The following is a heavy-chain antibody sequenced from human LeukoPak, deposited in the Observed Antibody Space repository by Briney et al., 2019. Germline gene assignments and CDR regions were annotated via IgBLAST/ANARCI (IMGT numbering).Heavy chain of an antibody. CDR2: IRSNAHGGAP. D-gene: IGHD1-26*01. J-gene: IGHJ6*02. Sequence: PGRSLRLSCAASGFTFADYTLNWVRQAPGKGLEWVGFIRSNAHGGAPEYAASVKDRFIISRDDSKSTAYLQMNSLKTDDTAVFYCTRAYVGPTSVGYYGMDVWGQGTTVPVSS. CDR1: GFTFADYT. V-gene: IGHV3-49*04. CDR3: TRAYVGPTSVGYYGMDV.